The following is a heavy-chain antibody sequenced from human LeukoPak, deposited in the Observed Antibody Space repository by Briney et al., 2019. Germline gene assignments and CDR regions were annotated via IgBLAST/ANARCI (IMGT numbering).Heavy chain of an antibody. J-gene: IGHJ4*02. CDR1: GGSISSYY. V-gene: IGHV4-39*01. Sequence: SETLSLTCTVSGGSISSYYWGWIRQPPGKGLELIGTIYYSGSTYYNPSLKSRGTISVDTSKNHFSLKLRSVTAADTAVYYCARHRTRWGGSGIAASIDFWGQGTLVSVSS. D-gene: IGHD6-13*01. CDR3: ARHRTRWGGSGIAASIDF. CDR2: IYYSGST.